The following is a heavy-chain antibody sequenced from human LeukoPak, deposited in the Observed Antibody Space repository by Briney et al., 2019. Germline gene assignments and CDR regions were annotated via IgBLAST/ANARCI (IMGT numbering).Heavy chain of an antibody. Sequence: ASVNVSCKTSGYTFTSYGISWVRQAPGQGLEWMGWISAYNGNTNYAQRLQGRVTMTTDTSTSTAYMELRSLRSDDTAVYYCARDRDYGDYNTQDLFVYWGQGTLVTVSS. V-gene: IGHV1-18*01. CDR3: ARDRDYGDYNTQDLFVY. CDR1: GYTFTSYG. CDR2: ISAYNGNT. J-gene: IGHJ4*02. D-gene: IGHD4-17*01.